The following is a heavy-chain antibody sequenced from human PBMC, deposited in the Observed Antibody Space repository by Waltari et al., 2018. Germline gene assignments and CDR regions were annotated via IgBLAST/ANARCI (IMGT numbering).Heavy chain of an antibody. CDR2: IYPGDSDT. J-gene: IGHJ6*02. Sequence: EVQLVQSGAEVKKPGESLKISCKGSGYSFTSYWIGWVRQLPGKGLEWMGIIYPGDSDTRYSPSFQGQVTISADKSISTAYLQWSSLKASDTAMYYCARHRVVVAEGIYYYYGMDVWGQGTTVTVSS. CDR3: ARHRVVVAEGIYYYYGMDV. D-gene: IGHD2-15*01. CDR1: GYSFTSYW. V-gene: IGHV5-51*01.